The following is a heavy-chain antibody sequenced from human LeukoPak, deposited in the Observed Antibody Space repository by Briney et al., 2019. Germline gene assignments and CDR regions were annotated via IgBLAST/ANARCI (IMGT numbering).Heavy chain of an antibody. CDR1: GGSISSGGYY. Sequence: SQTLSLTCTVSGGSISSGGYYWSWIRQHPGKGLEWIVYIYYSGSTYYNPSLKSRVTISVDTSKNQFSLKLSSVTAADTAVYYCARDHGRKTYYYDSSGPSWGQGTLVTVSS. V-gene: IGHV4-31*03. CDR2: IYYSGST. CDR3: ARDHGRKTYYYDSSGPS. D-gene: IGHD3-22*01. J-gene: IGHJ4*02.